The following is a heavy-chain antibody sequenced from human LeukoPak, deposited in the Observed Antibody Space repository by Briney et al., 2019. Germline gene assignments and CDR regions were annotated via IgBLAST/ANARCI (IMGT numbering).Heavy chain of an antibody. J-gene: IGHJ4*02. CDR2: ISAYNGNT. CDR3: ARFLSYGSIRYFDWSIYDY. Sequence: GASVKVSCKASGYTFTSYGISWVRQAPGQGLEWMGWISAYNGNTNYAQKLQGRVTMTTDTSTSTAYMELRSLRSDDTAVYYCARFLSYGSIRYFDWSIYDYWGQGTLVTVSS. CDR1: GYTFTSYG. V-gene: IGHV1-18*01. D-gene: IGHD3-9*01.